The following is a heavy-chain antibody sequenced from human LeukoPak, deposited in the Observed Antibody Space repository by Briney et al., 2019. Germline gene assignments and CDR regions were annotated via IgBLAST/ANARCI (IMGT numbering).Heavy chain of an antibody. D-gene: IGHD1-20*01. J-gene: IGHJ4*02. CDR3: AREVVNNWNYLDY. CDR2: ISSNGGDT. CDR1: GFPFSRYA. Sequence: GGSLRLSCAASGFPFSRYAMHWVRQAPGKGLEYVSAISSNGGDTYYANSVKGRFTISRDNFKNTLYLQMGSLRAEDMAVYYCAREVVNNWNYLDYWGQGTLVTVSS. V-gene: IGHV3-64*01.